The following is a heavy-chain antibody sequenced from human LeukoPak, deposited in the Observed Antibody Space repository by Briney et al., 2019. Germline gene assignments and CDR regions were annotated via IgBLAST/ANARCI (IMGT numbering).Heavy chain of an antibody. CDR2: INPSGGST. CDR3: ARDLSQQLVVDF. D-gene: IGHD6-6*01. V-gene: IGHV1-46*01. Sequence: GASVKVSCKASGYTFTGYYMHWVRQAPGQGLEWMGIINPSGGSTSYAQKFQGRVTMTRDTSTSSVYMELSSLRSEDTAVYYCARDLSQQLVVDFWGQGTLVTVSS. J-gene: IGHJ4*02. CDR1: GYTFTGYY.